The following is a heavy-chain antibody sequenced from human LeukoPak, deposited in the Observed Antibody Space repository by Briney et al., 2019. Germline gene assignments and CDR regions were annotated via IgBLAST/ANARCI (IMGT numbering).Heavy chain of an antibody. J-gene: IGHJ3*02. CDR2: IRYDGSNK. Sequence: GGSLRLSCAASGFTFSSYGMHWVRQAPGKGLEWVAFIRYDGSNKYYADSVKGRFTISRDNSKNTLYLQMNSLRAEDTAVYYCAREDYGVEYAFDIWGQGTMVTVSS. D-gene: IGHD4-17*01. V-gene: IGHV3-30*02. CDR1: GFTFSSYG. CDR3: AREDYGVEYAFDI.